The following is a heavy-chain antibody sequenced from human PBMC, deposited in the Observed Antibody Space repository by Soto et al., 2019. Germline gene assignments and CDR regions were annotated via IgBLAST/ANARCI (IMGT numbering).Heavy chain of an antibody. Sequence: SQTLSLTCAISGDSVSSTSASWNWIRQSPSRGLEWLGRTYYRSKWTNDYAVSVKSRITINPDTSKNQFSLQLSSVTPEDTAMYYCVRGYSSSFDYWGQGTLGTVSS. CDR1: GDSVSSTSAS. V-gene: IGHV6-1*01. CDR2: TYYRSKWTN. CDR3: VRGYSSSFDY. J-gene: IGHJ4*02. D-gene: IGHD6-6*01.